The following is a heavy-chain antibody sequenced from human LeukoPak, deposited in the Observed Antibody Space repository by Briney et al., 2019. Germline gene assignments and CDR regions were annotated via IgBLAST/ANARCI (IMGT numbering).Heavy chain of an antibody. CDR1: GYTFNSYG. D-gene: IGHD2-2*01. J-gene: IGHJ6*02. CDR2: ISAYNGNT. CDR3: AREYCSSTSCSPWYYYYGMDV. V-gene: IGHV1-18*01. Sequence: ASVKVSCKASGYTFNSYGISWVRQAPAQGLEWMGWISAYNGNTNYAQKLQGRVTMTTDTSTSTAYMELRSLRSDDTAVYYCAREYCSSTSCSPWYYYYGMDVWGQGTTVTVSS.